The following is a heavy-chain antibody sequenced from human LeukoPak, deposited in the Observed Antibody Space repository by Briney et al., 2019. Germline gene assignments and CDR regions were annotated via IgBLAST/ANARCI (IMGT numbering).Heavy chain of an antibody. D-gene: IGHD2-15*01. CDR3: ARDAIDCSGGSCYQLDPAEYFQH. CDR2: ISAYNGNT. J-gene: IGHJ1*01. V-gene: IGHV1-18*01. CDR1: GYTFTSYG. Sequence: GASVKVSCKASGYTFTSYGISWVRQAPGQGLEWMGWISAYNGNTNYAQKLQGRVTMTTDTSTSTAYMELRSLRSDDTAVYCCARDAIDCSGGSCYQLDPAEYFQHWGQGTLVTVSS.